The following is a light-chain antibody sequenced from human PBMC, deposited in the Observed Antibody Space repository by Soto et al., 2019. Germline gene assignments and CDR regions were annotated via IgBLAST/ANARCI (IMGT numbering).Light chain of an antibody. J-gene: IGLJ1*01. CDR3: AAWDDRLDVYV. Sequence: QAVLTQPPSASGTPGQIVAISCSGSSSNIGSNTVTWYQQLPGTAPKLLIYSTSQRSSGVPGRFSGSKSGASASLSISGLQSEDAADYYCAAWDDRLDVYVFGTGTKLTVL. CDR2: STS. CDR1: SSNIGSNT. V-gene: IGLV1-44*01.